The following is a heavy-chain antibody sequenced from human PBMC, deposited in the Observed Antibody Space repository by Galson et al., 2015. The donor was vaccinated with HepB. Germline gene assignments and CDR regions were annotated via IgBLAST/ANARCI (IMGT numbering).Heavy chain of an antibody. V-gene: IGHV3-33*01. Sequence: SLRLSCAASGFTFSSYGMHWVRQAPGKGLEWVAVIWYDGSNKYYADSVKGRFTISRDNSKNTLYLQMNSLRAEDTAVYYCVLQLEREMDFDYWGQGTLVTVSS. CDR1: GFTFSSYG. CDR3: VLQLEREMDFDY. J-gene: IGHJ4*02. D-gene: IGHD1-1*01. CDR2: IWYDGSNK.